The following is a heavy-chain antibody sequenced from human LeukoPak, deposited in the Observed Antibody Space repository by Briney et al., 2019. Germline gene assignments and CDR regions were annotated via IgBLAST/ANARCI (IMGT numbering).Heavy chain of an antibody. Sequence: GGSLRLSCAASGFTSSSYAMSWVRQAPGKGLEWVSVISGSGGGTYYADSVKGRFTISRDKSKNTLYLQMNSLRAEDTAVYYCAKHGSVTMIIGGFDYWGQGTLVTVSS. CDR3: AKHGSVTMIIGGFDY. CDR2: ISGSGGGT. CDR1: GFTSSSYA. D-gene: IGHD3-22*01. J-gene: IGHJ4*02. V-gene: IGHV3-23*01.